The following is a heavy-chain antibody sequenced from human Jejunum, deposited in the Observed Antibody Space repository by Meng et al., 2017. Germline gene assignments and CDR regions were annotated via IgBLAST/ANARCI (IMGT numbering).Heavy chain of an antibody. CDR2: ISSGSTSI. CDR1: GFTFSSYT. V-gene: IGHV3-21*01. Sequence: GESLKISCAASGFTFSSYTMNWVRQAPGKGLEWVSSISSGSTSIYYRDAVKGRFTISRDNAKNSLYLQMNSLRAEDTAVYYCARDLPHIDYGLDAWGQGTTVTVS. CDR3: ARDLPHIDYGLDA. D-gene: IGHD2-21*01. J-gene: IGHJ6*02.